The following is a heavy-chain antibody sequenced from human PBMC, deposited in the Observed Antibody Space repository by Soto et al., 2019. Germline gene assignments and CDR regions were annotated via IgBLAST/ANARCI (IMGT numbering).Heavy chain of an antibody. D-gene: IGHD6-19*01. CDR1: RDSVSSDSPA. CDR3: ARVQQWPAGGAFDI. Sequence: SETLSLTCAISRDSVSSDSPASESIRQSASRGLESMGRTYCRSTWYNAYAVSVNSRITINPDTCKHQFSLQLNYVTPEDTAVYYCARVQQWPAGGAFDIWGQGTMVTVSS. J-gene: IGHJ3*02. V-gene: IGHV6-1*01. CDR2: TYCRSTWYN.